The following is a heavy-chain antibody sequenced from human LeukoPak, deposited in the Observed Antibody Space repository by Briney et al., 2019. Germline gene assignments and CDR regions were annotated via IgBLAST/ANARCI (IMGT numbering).Heavy chain of an antibody. Sequence: SQTLSLTCAISGDSVSSNSAAWNWIRQSPSRGLEWLGRTYYRSKWYNDYAVSVKSRITINPDTSKNHFSLKLSSVPAADTAVYYCARDREQQLEGYYYYMDVWGKGTTVTVSS. D-gene: IGHD6-13*01. J-gene: IGHJ6*03. V-gene: IGHV6-1*01. CDR2: TYYRSKWYN. CDR1: GDSVSSNSAA. CDR3: ARDREQQLEGYYYYMDV.